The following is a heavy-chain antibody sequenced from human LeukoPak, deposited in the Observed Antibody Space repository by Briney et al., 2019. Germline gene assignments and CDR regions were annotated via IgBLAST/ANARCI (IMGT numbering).Heavy chain of an antibody. J-gene: IGHJ4*02. CDR3: AGGGTDFDY. Sequence: GASVKVSCKASGYTFTSYGISWMRQAPGQGLEWMGWISTYSGHTDYAQKFQGRVTMTTDTPTSTAYMELRSLGPDDTAVYYCAGGGTDFDYWGQGTLVTVSS. CDR1: GYTFTSYG. CDR2: ISTYSGHT. D-gene: IGHD3-16*01. V-gene: IGHV1-18*04.